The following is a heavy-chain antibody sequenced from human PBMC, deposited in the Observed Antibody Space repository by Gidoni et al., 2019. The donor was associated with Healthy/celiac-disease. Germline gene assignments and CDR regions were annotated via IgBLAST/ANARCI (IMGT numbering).Heavy chain of an antibody. J-gene: IGHJ4*02. Sequence: QLQLQESGSGLVKPSQTLSLPCAVSGGSISSGCYSWSWIRQPPGKGLEWIGYIYHSGSTYYNPSLKSRVTISVDRSKNQFSLKLSSVTAADTAVYYCARAGYYYDSSGYYDYWGQGTLVTVSS. CDR1: GGSISSGCYS. V-gene: IGHV4-30-2*01. CDR3: ARAGYYYDSSGYYDY. D-gene: IGHD3-22*01. CDR2: IYHSGST.